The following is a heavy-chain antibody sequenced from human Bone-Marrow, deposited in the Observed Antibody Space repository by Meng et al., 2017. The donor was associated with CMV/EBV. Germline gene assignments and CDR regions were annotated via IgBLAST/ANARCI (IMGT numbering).Heavy chain of an antibody. J-gene: IGHJ4*02. D-gene: IGHD1-26*01. Sequence: GGSLRLSCAASGFTFSTYSMNWVRQAPGKGLEWVSYISSGSTTISYADSVKGRFTISRDNSKNTLYLQMNSLRAEDTAVYYCAKSGVSDYWGQGTLVTVSS. CDR3: AKSGVSDY. CDR1: GFTFSTYS. CDR2: ISSGSTTI. V-gene: IGHV3-48*01.